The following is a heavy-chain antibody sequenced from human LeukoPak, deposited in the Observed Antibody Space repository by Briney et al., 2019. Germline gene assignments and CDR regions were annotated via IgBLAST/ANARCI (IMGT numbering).Heavy chain of an antibody. V-gene: IGHV3-23*01. CDR3: AKAMIWDSYYFDY. CDR1: GFTFNNYA. CDR2: ISGSGGRT. J-gene: IGHJ4*02. D-gene: IGHD3/OR15-3a*01. Sequence: PGGSLRLSCAASGFTFNNYAMSWVRQAPGKGLQWVSGISGSGGRTYYADSVKGRFTISRDNSKNTLYLQMTSLRAEDTAVYYCAKAMIWDSYYFDYWGQGTLVTVSS.